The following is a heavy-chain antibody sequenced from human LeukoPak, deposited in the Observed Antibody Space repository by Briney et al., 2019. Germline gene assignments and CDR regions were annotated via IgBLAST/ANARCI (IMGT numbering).Heavy chain of an antibody. Sequence: PGGSLRLSCAASGFTFSDYYMSWIRQAPGKGLEWVSYISSSGSTIYYADSVKGRFTISRDNAKNSLYLQMNSLRAEDTAVYYCAGSVRYFDWLLVGKNWFDPWGQGTLVTVSS. CDR3: AGSVRYFDWLLVGKNWFDP. CDR2: ISSSGSTI. CDR1: GFTFSDYY. V-gene: IGHV3-11*01. D-gene: IGHD3-9*01. J-gene: IGHJ5*02.